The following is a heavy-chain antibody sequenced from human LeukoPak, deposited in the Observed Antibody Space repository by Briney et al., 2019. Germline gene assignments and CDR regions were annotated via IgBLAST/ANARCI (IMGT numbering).Heavy chain of an antibody. V-gene: IGHV1-69*05. D-gene: IGHD6-13*01. J-gene: IGHJ5*02. CDR3: ARGAGSKGSSWCGRVSNWFDP. CDR1: VGTFSSYA. CDR2: IIPIFGTA. Sequence: ASVKLSCKASVGTFSSYAISWVRQAPGQGREWMGGIIPIFGTAKHAQKFQGRATITTHESTHTADVAVSSLRSEDTAAYYCARGAGSKGSSWCGRVSNWFDPWGQGTLVTVSS.